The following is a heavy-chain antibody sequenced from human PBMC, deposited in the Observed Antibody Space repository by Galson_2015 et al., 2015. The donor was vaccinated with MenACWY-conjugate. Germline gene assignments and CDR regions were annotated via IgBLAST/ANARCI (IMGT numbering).Heavy chain of an antibody. D-gene: IGHD3-3*01. CDR3: AKDARGSTIFGVMDV. V-gene: IGHV3-23*01. J-gene: IGHJ6*03. CDR2: ITGSGGGR. Sequence: SLRLSCAAFGFTLSSYAMSWVRQAPGKGLEWVSTITGSGGGRYYADSVRGRFTISRDNSKNTLYLQVNSLRAEDTAVYYCAKDARGSTIFGVMDVWGSGTTVTVSS. CDR1: GFTLSSYA.